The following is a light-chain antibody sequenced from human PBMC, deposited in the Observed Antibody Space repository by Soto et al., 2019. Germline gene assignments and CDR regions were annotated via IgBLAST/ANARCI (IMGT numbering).Light chain of an antibody. V-gene: IGKV3-20*01. Sequence: EIVLTQSPGTLSLSPGERATLSCRASQSVSNNYLAWYQQKPGQAPRLLIYAASSRATGIPDRFSGSGSGTDFTLTISRLEPEDFAVYYCQQYSRSPPWTFGQGTKVEIK. CDR1: QSVSNNY. J-gene: IGKJ1*01. CDR3: QQYSRSPPWT. CDR2: AAS.